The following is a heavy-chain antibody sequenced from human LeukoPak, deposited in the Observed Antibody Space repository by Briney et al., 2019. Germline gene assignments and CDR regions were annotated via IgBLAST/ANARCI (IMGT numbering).Heavy chain of an antibody. Sequence: GASVKVSCKVSGYTLTELSMHWVRQAPGKGLEWMGGFDPEDGETIYAQKFQGRVTMTRDTSISTAYMELSRLRSDDTAVYYCARDRDDSSGYYRETLFDYWGQGTLVTVSS. J-gene: IGHJ4*02. CDR3: ARDRDDSSGYYRETLFDY. CDR2: FDPEDGET. D-gene: IGHD3-22*01. V-gene: IGHV1-24*01. CDR1: GYTLTELS.